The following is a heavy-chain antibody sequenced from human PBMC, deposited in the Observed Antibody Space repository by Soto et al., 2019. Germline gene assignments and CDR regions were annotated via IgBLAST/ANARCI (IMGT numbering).Heavy chain of an antibody. CDR2: ISGSGGST. Sequence: PWGSLRLSCAASGFTFSSYAMSWVRQAPGKGLEWVSAISGSGGSTYYADSVKGRFTISRDNSKNTLYLQMNSLRAEDTAVYYCAKDVDSSSWCWDYWGQGTLVTVSS. CDR1: GFTFSSYA. D-gene: IGHD6-13*01. CDR3: AKDVDSSSWCWDY. V-gene: IGHV3-23*01. J-gene: IGHJ4*02.